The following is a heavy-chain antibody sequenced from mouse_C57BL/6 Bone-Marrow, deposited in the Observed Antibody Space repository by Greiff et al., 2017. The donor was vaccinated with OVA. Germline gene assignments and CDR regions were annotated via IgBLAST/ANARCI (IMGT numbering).Heavy chain of an antibody. CDR2: IHPSDSDT. CDR1: GYTFTSYW. V-gene: IGHV1-74*01. J-gene: IGHJ2*01. CDR3: GTVYYGSSYPHY. D-gene: IGHD1-1*01. Sequence: VQLQQPGAELVKPGASVKVSCKASGYTFTSYWMHWVKQRPGQGLEWIGRIHPSDSDTNYNQTFKGKSTLTVDKSSSTAYMQLSSLTSEDAAVYYCGTVYYGSSYPHYWGQGTTLTVSS.